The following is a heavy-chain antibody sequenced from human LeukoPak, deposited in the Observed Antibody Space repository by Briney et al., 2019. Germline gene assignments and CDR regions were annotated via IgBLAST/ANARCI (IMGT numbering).Heavy chain of an antibody. CDR1: GFTFSGYG. D-gene: IGHD3-22*01. CDR2: IQYDGSNK. V-gene: IGHV3-30*02. J-gene: IGHJ1*01. Sequence: PGGSLRLSCAASGFTFSGYGMHWVRQAPGKGLEWGTIIQYDGSNKYYADSVKGRFTISRDNYKNTLYLQMNSLRTEATAVYYCAKGSQYYYESSGYYPEYFQHWGQGNLVTVSS. CDR3: AKGSQYYYESSGYYPEYFQH.